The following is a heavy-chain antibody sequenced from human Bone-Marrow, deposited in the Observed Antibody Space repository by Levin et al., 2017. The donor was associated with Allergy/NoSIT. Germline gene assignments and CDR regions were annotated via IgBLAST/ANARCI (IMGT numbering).Heavy chain of an antibody. D-gene: IGHD2-2*01. CDR3: ARGGADIVVVPAAILLRSQVYHYYYMDV. CDR1: GYTFTGYY. Sequence: PGESLKISCKASGYTFTGYYMHWVRQAPGQGLEWMGRINPNSGGTNYAQKFQGRVTMTRDTSISTAYMELSRLRSDDTAVYYCARGGADIVVVPAAILLRSQVYHYYYMDVWGKGTTVTVSS. J-gene: IGHJ6*03. CDR2: INPNSGGT. V-gene: IGHV1-2*06.